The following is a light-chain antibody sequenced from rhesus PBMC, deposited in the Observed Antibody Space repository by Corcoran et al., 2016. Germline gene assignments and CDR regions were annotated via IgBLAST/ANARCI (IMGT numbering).Light chain of an antibody. V-gene: IGKV1-32*03. CDR1: RGISSY. J-gene: IGKJ3*01. CDR2: YTR. Sequence: DIQMSQSPSSLSASVGDRVTITCRASRGISSYLNWYQKKPGKAPKLLIYYTRILASVVPSTFSGSGSGTDYTLTISSLQPEDFATYYCQQGYSTPFTFGPGTKLDIK. CDR3: QQGYSTPFT.